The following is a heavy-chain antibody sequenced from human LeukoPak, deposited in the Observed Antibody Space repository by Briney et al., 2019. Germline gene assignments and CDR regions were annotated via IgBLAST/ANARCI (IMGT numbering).Heavy chain of an antibody. J-gene: IGHJ4*02. CDR2: IYHSGST. CDR1: GGSISSGGYS. CDR3: ARGYCSSTSCYGYFDY. V-gene: IGHV4-30-2*01. Sequence: PSQTLSLTCTVSGGSISSGGYSWSWIRQPPGKGLEWIGYIYHSGSTYYNPSLKSRVTISVDRSKNQFSLKLSSVTAADTAVYYCARGYCSSTSCYGYFDYWGQGTLVTVSS. D-gene: IGHD2-2*01.